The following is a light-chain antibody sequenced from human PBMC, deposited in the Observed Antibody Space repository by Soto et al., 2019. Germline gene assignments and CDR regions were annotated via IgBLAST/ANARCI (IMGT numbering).Light chain of an antibody. Sequence: EIVMTQSPATLSVSPGESATLSCRASQSVSGNLAWYQQKPGQAPRLLIYGASTRATGIPARFSGSGSGTXXXXXXXXXQSEDFAXXYCQQYNNWPPLTFGGGTKVEIK. CDR1: QSVSGN. V-gene: IGKV3-15*01. CDR3: QQYNNWPPLT. CDR2: GAS. J-gene: IGKJ4*01.